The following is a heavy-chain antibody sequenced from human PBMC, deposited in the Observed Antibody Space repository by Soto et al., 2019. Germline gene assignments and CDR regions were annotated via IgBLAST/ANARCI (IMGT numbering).Heavy chain of an antibody. Sequence: GGSLRLSCAASGFTFSSYAMHWVRQAPGKGLEWVAVISYDGSNKYYADSVKGRFTISRDNSKNTLYLQMNSLRAEGTAVYYCARVRGYCSSTSCYDYYYGMDVWGQGTTVTVSS. D-gene: IGHD2-2*01. CDR2: ISYDGSNK. V-gene: IGHV3-30-3*01. CDR3: ARVRGYCSSTSCYDYYYGMDV. J-gene: IGHJ6*02. CDR1: GFTFSSYA.